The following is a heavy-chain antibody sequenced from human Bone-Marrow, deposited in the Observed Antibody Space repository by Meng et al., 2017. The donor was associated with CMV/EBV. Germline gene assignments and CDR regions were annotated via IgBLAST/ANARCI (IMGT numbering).Heavy chain of an antibody. Sequence: GGSLRLSCAASGFTFSSYWMNWVRQAPGKGLEWVANIKQDGSEKYYVDSVKGRFTISRDNAKNSLYLQMNSLRAEDTAVYYCAKDGPAQLPQFNYYGVDVWGQGTTVTVSS. CDR1: GFTFSSYW. CDR2: IKQDGSEK. D-gene: IGHD2-2*01. CDR3: AKDGPAQLPQFNYYGVDV. V-gene: IGHV3-7*01. J-gene: IGHJ6*02.